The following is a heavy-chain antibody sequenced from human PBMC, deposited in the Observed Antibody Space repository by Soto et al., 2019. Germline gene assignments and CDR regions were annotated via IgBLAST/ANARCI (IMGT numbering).Heavy chain of an antibody. CDR3: TPLALKYNSDWYEFSD. CDR2: IKSKLDGETI. D-gene: IGHD6-19*01. CDR1: GFTFSNVW. V-gene: IGHV3-15*07. Sequence: EGPLVESGGGLVKPGGSLRLSCAASGFTFSNVWMNWVRPAPGKGLEWVCRIKSKLDGETIDYAAPVKGRFTFSRDDSKSMLYLQMNSLKTEDTGVYYCTPLALKYNSDWYEFSDWGQGTLVTVSS. J-gene: IGHJ4*02.